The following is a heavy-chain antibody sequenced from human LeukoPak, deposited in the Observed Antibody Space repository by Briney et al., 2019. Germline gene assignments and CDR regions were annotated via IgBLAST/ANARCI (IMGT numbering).Heavy chain of an antibody. CDR2: IKEDGSVK. CDR3: AGRYCTSGVCSPFDY. J-gene: IGHJ4*02. Sequence: PGRSLRLSCADSGFTFSRHWMDSVRQAPGDWLGWVANIKEDGSVKNYVDSVKGRFTISRDNANNSLYLQMNSLRAEDTAVYYCAGRYCTSGVCSPFDYWGQGTLVTVSS. D-gene: IGHD2-8*01. V-gene: IGHV3-7*04. CDR1: GFTFSRHW.